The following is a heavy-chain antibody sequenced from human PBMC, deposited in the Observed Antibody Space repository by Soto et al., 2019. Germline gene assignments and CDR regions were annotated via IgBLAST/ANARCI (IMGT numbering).Heavy chain of an antibody. Sequence: QVQLVESGGGVVQPGRSLRLSCAASGFTFSSYAMHWVRQAPGKGLEWVAGISYDGSNKYYADSVKGRFTISRDNSKNTLYLQMNSLRAEDTAVYYCARDGVPAVMGGYYYYGLDVWGQGTTVTVSS. J-gene: IGHJ6*02. CDR1: GFTFSSYA. CDR2: ISYDGSNK. D-gene: IGHD2-2*01. V-gene: IGHV3-30-3*01. CDR3: ARDGVPAVMGGYYYYGLDV.